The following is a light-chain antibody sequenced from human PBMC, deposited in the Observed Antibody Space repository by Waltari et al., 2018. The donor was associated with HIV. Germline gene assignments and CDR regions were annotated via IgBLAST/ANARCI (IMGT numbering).Light chain of an antibody. CDR2: DAS. J-gene: IGKJ5*01. Sequence: DIQMTQSPSSLSSSVGDSVTITCQASQDISNCVNWYQQKAGKAPKLLIYDASSLQTGVPSRFSGRGSGTDFTFTITDLQPEDIAIYYCQQYDRLPITFGQGTRLEIK. CDR3: QQYDRLPIT. V-gene: IGKV1-33*01. CDR1: QDISNC.